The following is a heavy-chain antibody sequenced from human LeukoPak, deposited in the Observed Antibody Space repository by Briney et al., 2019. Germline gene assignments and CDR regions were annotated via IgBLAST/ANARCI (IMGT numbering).Heavy chain of an antibody. CDR3: AKTYCSSTSCYGDMDV. CDR2: ISGSGGST. J-gene: IGHJ6*03. D-gene: IGHD2-2*01. V-gene: IGHV3-23*01. Sequence: GGSLRLSCAASGFTFSSYAMSWVRQAPGKGLEWVSAISGSGGSTYYADSVKGRFTISRDNSKNTLYLQMNSLRAEDTAVYYCAKTYCSSTSCYGDMDVWGKGTTVTVSS. CDR1: GFTFSSYA.